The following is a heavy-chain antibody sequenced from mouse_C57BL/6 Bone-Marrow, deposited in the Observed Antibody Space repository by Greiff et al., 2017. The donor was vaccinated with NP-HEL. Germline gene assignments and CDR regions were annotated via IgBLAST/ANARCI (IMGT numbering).Heavy chain of an antibody. D-gene: IGHD2-2*01. J-gene: IGHJ4*01. Sequence: EVKVVESGGGLVQSGRSLRLSCATSGFTFSDFYMEWVRQAPGKGLEWIAASRNKANDYTTEYSASVKGRFIVSRDTSQSILYLQMNALRAEDTAIYYCARGLLWLRRRGYAMDYWGQGTSVTVSS. CDR3: ARGLLWLRRRGYAMDY. CDR2: SRNKANDYTT. V-gene: IGHV7-1*01. CDR1: GFTFSDFY.